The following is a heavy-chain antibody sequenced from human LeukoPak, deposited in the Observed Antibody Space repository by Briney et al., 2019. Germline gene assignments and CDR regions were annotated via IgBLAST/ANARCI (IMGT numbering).Heavy chain of an antibody. Sequence: SETLSLTCAVYGGSFSGYYWSWIRQPPGKGLEWIGEINHSGSTNYNPSLKSRVTISVDTSKNQFSLKLSSVTAADTPVYYSARVYCSSTICYSWFDPWGQGTLVTVSS. J-gene: IGHJ5*02. CDR2: INHSGST. D-gene: IGHD2-2*01. CDR1: GGSFSGYY. CDR3: ARVYCSSTICYSWFDP. V-gene: IGHV4-34*01.